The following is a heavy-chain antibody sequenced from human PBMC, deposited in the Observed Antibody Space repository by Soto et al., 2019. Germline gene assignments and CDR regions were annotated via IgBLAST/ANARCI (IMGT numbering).Heavy chain of an antibody. Sequence: GGSPRLSCAASGFTFSSYAMSWVRQAPGKGLEWVSAISGSGSTIYYADSVKGRFTISRDNAKNSLYLQMNSLRAEDTAVYYCARAIPSMIVVVPSFDYWGQGTLVTVSS. CDR3: ARAIPSMIVVVPSFDY. D-gene: IGHD3-22*01. CDR2: ISGSGSTI. J-gene: IGHJ4*02. V-gene: IGHV3-23*01. CDR1: GFTFSSYA.